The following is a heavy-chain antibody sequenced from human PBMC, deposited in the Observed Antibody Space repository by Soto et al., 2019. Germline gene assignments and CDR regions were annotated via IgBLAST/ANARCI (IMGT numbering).Heavy chain of an antibody. V-gene: IGHV3-30*18. CDR2: ISYDGSNK. CDR3: AKDTLCFVELPHDY. Sequence: QVQLVESGGGVVQPGRSLRLSCAASGFTFSSYGMHWVRQAPGKGLEWVAVISYDGSNKYYADSVKGRFTISRDNSKNTLYLQMNSLRAEDTAVYYCAKDTLCFVELPHDYWGQGTLVTASS. J-gene: IGHJ4*02. D-gene: IGHD3-10*01. CDR1: GFTFSSYG.